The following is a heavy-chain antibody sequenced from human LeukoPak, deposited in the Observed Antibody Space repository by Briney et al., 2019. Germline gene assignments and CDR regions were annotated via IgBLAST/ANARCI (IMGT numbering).Heavy chain of an antibody. J-gene: IGHJ5*02. Sequence: GGSLRLSCAASGLTFSSHAMHWVRQAPGKGLEYVSAIVSNGGNTYYADSVRGRFTISRDNSKDTVYLQMGSLRPEDTAVYYCARGGYYAAFDIWGQGALVTVSS. D-gene: IGHD3-3*01. CDR1: GLTFSSHA. V-gene: IGHV3-64*02. CDR2: IVSNGGNT. CDR3: ARGGYYAAFDI.